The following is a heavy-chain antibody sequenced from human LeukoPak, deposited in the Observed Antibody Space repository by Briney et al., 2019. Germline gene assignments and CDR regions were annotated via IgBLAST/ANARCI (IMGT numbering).Heavy chain of an antibody. V-gene: IGHV4-39*07. CDR1: GGSISSSSYY. CDR2: IYYSGST. J-gene: IGHJ3*02. Sequence: PSETLSLTCTVSGGSISSSSYYWGWIRQPPGKGLEWIGSIYYSGSTYYNPSLKSRVTISVDTSKNQFSLKLSSVTAADTAVYYCARGGVVYRDAFDIWGQGTMVTVSS. D-gene: IGHD3-3*01. CDR3: ARGGVVYRDAFDI.